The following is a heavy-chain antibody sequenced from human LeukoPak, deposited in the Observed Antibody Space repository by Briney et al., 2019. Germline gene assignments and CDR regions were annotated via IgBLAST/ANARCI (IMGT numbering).Heavy chain of an antibody. D-gene: IGHD2-2*01. Sequence: ASVTVSCKSSGYTFSSYGITWVRQAPGQGLEWMGWISAYNGYTDYSQKLQGRVTMTTDTSTSTVYMELRSLRSDDTAVYYCARDKAPYCSSTSCYLHWFDPWGQGTLVTVSS. CDR1: GYTFSSYG. CDR3: ARDKAPYCSSTSCYLHWFDP. CDR2: ISAYNGYT. V-gene: IGHV1-18*01. J-gene: IGHJ5*02.